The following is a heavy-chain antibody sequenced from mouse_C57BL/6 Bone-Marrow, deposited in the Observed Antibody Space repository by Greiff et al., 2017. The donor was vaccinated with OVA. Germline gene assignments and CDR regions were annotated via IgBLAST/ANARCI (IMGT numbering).Heavy chain of an antibody. Sequence: EVQLQQSGPELVKPGASVKISCKASGYSFTGYYMNWVKQSPEKSLEWIGEINPSTGGTTYNQKFKAKATLTVDKSSSTAYMQLKSLTSEDSAVYYCARVTTVVAERGYFDYWGQGTTLTVSS. CDR1: GYSFTGYY. V-gene: IGHV1-42*01. J-gene: IGHJ2*01. CDR2: INPSTGGT. D-gene: IGHD1-1*01. CDR3: ARVTTVVAERGYFDY.